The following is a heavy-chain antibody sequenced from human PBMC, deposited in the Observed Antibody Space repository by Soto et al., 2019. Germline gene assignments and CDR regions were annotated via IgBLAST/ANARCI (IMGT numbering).Heavy chain of an antibody. D-gene: IGHD6-13*01. Sequence: SVKVSCKASGGTLSNYALSWVRQAPGQGLEWMGGIIPMFGTTSDAQKFQGRVTITADKSTSTAYMELSGLRSEDTAVYYCARGIYSSSSYGLDVWGQGTTVTVSS. CDR1: GGTLSNYA. V-gene: IGHV1-69*06. CDR3: ARGIYSSSSYGLDV. J-gene: IGHJ6*02. CDR2: IIPMFGTT.